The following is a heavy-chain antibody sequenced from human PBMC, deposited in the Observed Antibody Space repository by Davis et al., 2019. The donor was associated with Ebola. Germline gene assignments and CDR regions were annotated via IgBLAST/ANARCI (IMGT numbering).Heavy chain of an antibody. CDR3: ARLVYCGGDCYGAGWFDP. V-gene: IGHV5-51*01. CDR1: GYSFTSYW. D-gene: IGHD2-21*02. J-gene: IGHJ5*02. CDR2: IYPGDSDT. Sequence: GESLKISCKGSGYSFTSYWIGWVRQMPGKGLEWMGIIYPGDSDTRYSPSFQGQVTISADKSISTAYLQWSSLKASDTAMYYCARLVYCGGDCYGAGWFDPWGQGTLVTVSS.